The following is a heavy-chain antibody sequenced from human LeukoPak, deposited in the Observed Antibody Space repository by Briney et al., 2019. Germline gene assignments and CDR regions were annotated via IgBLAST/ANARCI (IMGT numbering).Heavy chain of an antibody. CDR2: IHYSGST. V-gene: IGHV4-59*01. CDR3: ARASCSGGTCPRGWYFDY. J-gene: IGHJ4*02. Sequence: SETLSLTCTVSGGSISSYYWSWIRQPPGKGLEWIGYIHYSGSTNYNPSLKSRVTISIATSKKQFSLRLSSVTAADTAVYYCARASCSGGTCPRGWYFDYWGQGTLVTVSS. CDR1: GGSISSYY. D-gene: IGHD2-15*01.